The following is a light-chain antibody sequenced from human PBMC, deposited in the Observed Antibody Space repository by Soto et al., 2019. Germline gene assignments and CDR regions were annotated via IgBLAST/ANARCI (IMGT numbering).Light chain of an antibody. V-gene: IGKV3-11*01. CDR3: QQRSDWPPLT. CDR2: DAF. Sequence: EVVLTQSPATLSLSPGERATLSCRASQSVSSYLAWYQQKPGQAPRLLIYDAFTRATGIPARFSGTGSGTDFTLTISSLEPEDFAVYYCQQRSDWPPLTFGGGTKVDIK. CDR1: QSVSSY. J-gene: IGKJ4*01.